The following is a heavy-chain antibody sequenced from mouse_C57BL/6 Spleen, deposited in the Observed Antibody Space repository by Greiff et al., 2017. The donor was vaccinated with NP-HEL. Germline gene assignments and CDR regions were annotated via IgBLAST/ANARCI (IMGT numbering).Heavy chain of an antibody. CDR1: GYAFSSYW. CDR3: ARNEVTTRYYFDY. Sequence: VQLQQSGAELVKPGASVKISCKASGYAFSSYWMNWVKQRPGKGLEWIGQIYPGDGDTYYNGKFKGKATLTADKSSSTAFMQLSCLPSEASAVFICARNEVTTRYYFDYWGQGTTLTVSS. CDR2: IYPGDGDT. D-gene: IGHD2-5*01. V-gene: IGHV1-80*01. J-gene: IGHJ2*01.